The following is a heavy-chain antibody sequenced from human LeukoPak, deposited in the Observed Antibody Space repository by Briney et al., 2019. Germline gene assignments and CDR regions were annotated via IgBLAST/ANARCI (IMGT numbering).Heavy chain of an antibody. CDR2: ISGSGGST. J-gene: IGHJ4*02. CDR3: AKSSRGYVSSFDY. V-gene: IGHV3-23*01. D-gene: IGHD5-12*01. Sequence: GGSLRLSCAASGFTFSSYAMSWVRQAPGKGLEWVLAISGSGGSTYYADSVKGRFTISRDNSKNTLYLQMNSLRAEDTAVYYCAKSSRGYVSSFDYWGQGTLVTVSS. CDR1: GFTFSSYA.